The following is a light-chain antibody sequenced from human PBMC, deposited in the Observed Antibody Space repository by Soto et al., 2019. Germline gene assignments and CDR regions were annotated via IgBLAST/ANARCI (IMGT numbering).Light chain of an antibody. CDR2: GVS. CDR1: QSVIGRQ. V-gene: IGKV3-20*01. CDR3: QVYGPSPPIT. J-gene: IGKJ5*01. Sequence: EFVLTQSPGTLSLSPGGRATLSCRASQSVIGRQLAWYQHKPGQAPRLLMYGVSSRATGIPDRFTGSGSGTDFTLTISRLEPEDFAVYYCQVYGPSPPITFGQGTRLEIK.